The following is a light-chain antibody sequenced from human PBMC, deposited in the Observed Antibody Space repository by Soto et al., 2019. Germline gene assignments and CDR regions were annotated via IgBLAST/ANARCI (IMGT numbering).Light chain of an antibody. CDR1: SSNIGSNT. J-gene: IGLJ3*02. CDR2: SNN. Sequence: QSVLTQPPSASGTPGQRVTISCSGSSSNIGSNTVNWYQQLPGTAPKLLIYSNNQRPSGVPDRFSGSKSGTSASLAISGLQSKDEADYYCAAWDDSLIWVFGGGTKLTVL. V-gene: IGLV1-44*01. CDR3: AAWDDSLIWV.